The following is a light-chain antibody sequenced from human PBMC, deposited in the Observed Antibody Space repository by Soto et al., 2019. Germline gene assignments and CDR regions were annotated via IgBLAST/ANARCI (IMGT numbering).Light chain of an antibody. J-gene: IGLJ2*01. CDR1: SSDVGGYNY. CDR2: DVS. Sequence: QSALTQPASVSVSPGQSITISCTGTSSDVGGYNYVSWYQQHPGKAPKLMIYDVSNRPSGVSNRFSGSKSGNTASLTISGLQAEDEADYYCSSYTSSSNVVFGGGTKLTVL. CDR3: SSYTSSSNVV. V-gene: IGLV2-14*01.